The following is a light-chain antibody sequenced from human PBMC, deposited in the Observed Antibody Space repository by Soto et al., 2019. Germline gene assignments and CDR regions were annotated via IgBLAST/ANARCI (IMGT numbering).Light chain of an antibody. Sequence: DIQMTQSPSTLSASVGERVTITCRASQSISSWLAWYQQKPGRAPKLLIYDASSLESGVPSRFSGSGSGTEFSLTIRSLQPDDFETYYSQKYNSYSLTFGGGTQVDIK. J-gene: IGKJ4*01. CDR2: DAS. V-gene: IGKV1-5*01. CDR3: QKYNSYSLT. CDR1: QSISSW.